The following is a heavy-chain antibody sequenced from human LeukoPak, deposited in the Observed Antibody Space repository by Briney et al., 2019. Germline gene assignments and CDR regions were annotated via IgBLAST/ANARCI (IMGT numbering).Heavy chain of an antibody. Sequence: PSETLSLTCTVSGGSISSYYWSWIRQPPGKGLEWIGYIYYSGSTNYNPSLKSRVTISVDTSKNQFSLKLSSVTAADTAVYYCARGDVVVTAPLYFDYWGQGTLVTVSS. CDR3: ARGDVVVTAPLYFDY. V-gene: IGHV4-59*01. CDR2: IYYSGST. J-gene: IGHJ4*02. CDR1: GGSISSYY. D-gene: IGHD2-21*02.